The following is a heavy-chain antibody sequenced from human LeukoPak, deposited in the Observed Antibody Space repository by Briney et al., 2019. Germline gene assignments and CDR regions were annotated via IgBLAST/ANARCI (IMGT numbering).Heavy chain of an antibody. CDR3: ARGRIAMVYNWFDP. CDR1: GFTFSSYS. Sequence: GGSLRLSCAASGFTFSSYSLNWVRQAPGKGLEWVSSISTSGSIYYADSVKGRFTISRDNAKNSLYLQMNSLRAEDTAVYYCARGRIAMVYNWFDPWGQGTLVTVSS. CDR2: ISTSGSI. D-gene: IGHD5-18*01. J-gene: IGHJ5*02. V-gene: IGHV3-21*01.